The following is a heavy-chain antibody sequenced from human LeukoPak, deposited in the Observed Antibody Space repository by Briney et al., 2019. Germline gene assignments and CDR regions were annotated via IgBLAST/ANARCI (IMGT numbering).Heavy chain of an antibody. CDR2: IGTSSTTI. CDR1: GFTFSSYT. J-gene: IGHJ4*02. D-gene: IGHD1-26*01. V-gene: IGHV3-48*01. CDR3: AKILVGAMDY. Sequence: GGSLRLSCAASGFTFSSYTMNWVRQPPGKGLEWVSNIGTSSTTIYYADSVKGRFTISRDNSKNTLYLQMNSLRAEDTAVYYCAKILVGAMDYWGQGTLVTVSS.